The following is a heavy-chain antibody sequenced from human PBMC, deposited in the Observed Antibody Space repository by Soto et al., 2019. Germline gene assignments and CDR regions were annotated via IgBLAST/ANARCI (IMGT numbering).Heavy chain of an antibody. J-gene: IGHJ5*02. CDR2: IYHSGST. CDR3: ARVDNFPNWFDP. CDR1: SGSISSSNW. Sequence: SETLSLTCAVSSGSISSSNWLSWVRQPPGKGLEWIGEIYHSGSTNYNPSLKSRVTISVDKSKNQFSLKLSPVTAADTAVYYCARVDNFPNWFDPWGQGTLVNVSS. V-gene: IGHV4-4*02. D-gene: IGHD1-20*01.